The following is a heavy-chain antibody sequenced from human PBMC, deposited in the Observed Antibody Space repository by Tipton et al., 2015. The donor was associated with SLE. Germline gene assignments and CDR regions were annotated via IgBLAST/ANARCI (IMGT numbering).Heavy chain of an antibody. V-gene: IGHV4-34*01. CDR1: GGSFSGYY. Sequence: TLSLTCAVYGGSFSGYYWTWIRQPPGKGLEWIGEINHGGSTNYNPSLKSRVTISVDTSKNQFSLKLNSVTAADTAVYYCARVQAYEGFDPWGQGTLVTVSS. CDR3: ARVQAYEGFDP. D-gene: IGHD3-16*01. CDR2: INHGGST. J-gene: IGHJ5*02.